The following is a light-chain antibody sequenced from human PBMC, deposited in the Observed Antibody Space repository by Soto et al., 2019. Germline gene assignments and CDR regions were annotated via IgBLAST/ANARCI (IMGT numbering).Light chain of an antibody. CDR1: QSVPANY. CDR2: GAS. CDR3: LQYGTPWWT. Sequence: EIVLTQSPGTLSLSPGERVTLSCGASQSVPANYLAWYQQKPGQAPRLLIYGASNRATGIPDRFSGSGSGTDFTLTVSSLEPEDLAVYFCLQYGTPWWTFGQGARVEIK. J-gene: IGKJ1*01. V-gene: IGKV3-20*01.